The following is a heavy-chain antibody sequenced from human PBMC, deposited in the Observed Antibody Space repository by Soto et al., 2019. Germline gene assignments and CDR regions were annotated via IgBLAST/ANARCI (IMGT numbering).Heavy chain of an antibody. V-gene: IGHV3-30-3*01. Sequence: GGSLRLSCAASGFTFSSYAMHWVRQAPGKGLEWVAVISYDGSNKYYADSVKGRFTISRDNSKNTLYLQMNSLRAEDTAVYYFARGVYYDFWSGYYTLDYWGQATLVTVSS. D-gene: IGHD3-3*01. CDR2: ISYDGSNK. J-gene: IGHJ4*02. CDR1: GFTFSSYA. CDR3: ARGVYYDFWSGYYTLDY.